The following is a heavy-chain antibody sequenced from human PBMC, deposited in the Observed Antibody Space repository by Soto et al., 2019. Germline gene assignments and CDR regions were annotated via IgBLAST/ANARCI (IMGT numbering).Heavy chain of an antibody. CDR1: GYSFTRYW. CDR3: ARRQRAYYGMDV. V-gene: IGHV5-51*01. CDR2: IYPGDSDT. J-gene: IGHJ6*02. Sequence: GESLKISCKGSGYSFTRYWIGWLRQVPGKGLEWMGIIYPGDSDTRYSPSVQGQVTISADKSISTAYLQWSSLKASDTAMYYCARRQRAYYGMDVWGQGTTLTVSS.